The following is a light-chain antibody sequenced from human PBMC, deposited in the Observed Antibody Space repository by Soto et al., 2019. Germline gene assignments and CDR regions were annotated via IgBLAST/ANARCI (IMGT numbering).Light chain of an antibody. J-gene: IGKJ4*01. CDR1: QSVGST. CDR2: DAS. CDR3: QHYNNWPLT. V-gene: IGKV3-15*01. Sequence: EIVMTQSPATLSVSPGERPTLSCRASQSVGSTLAWYQQKPGQAPRLLIYDASTRATGIPARFSGSGSGTEFTLTISSLQSEDFAVYYCQHYNNWPLTFGGGTKVEIK.